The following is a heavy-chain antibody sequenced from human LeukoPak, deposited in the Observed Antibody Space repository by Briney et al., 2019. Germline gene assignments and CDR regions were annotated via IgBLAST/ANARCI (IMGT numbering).Heavy chain of an antibody. CDR2: ISGTGGST. CDR3: AKGGNFYDISGSREYFQH. J-gene: IGHJ1*01. CDR1: GFTFSNYA. V-gene: IGHV3-23*01. D-gene: IGHD3-22*01. Sequence: GGSLRLSCAASGFTFSNYAMSWVRQAPGKGLEWVSGISGTGGSTYNADSVKGRFIISRDNSKNALYLQMNSRRAEDTAVYYCAKGGNFYDISGSREYFQHWGQGTLVTVSS.